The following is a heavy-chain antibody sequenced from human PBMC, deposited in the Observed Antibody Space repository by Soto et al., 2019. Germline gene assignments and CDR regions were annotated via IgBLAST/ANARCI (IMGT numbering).Heavy chain of an antibody. Sequence: ASVKVSCKASGYTFTNYAMHWVRQAPGQRLERMGWINAGNGKAKYSQKFQGRVTITTDTSTSTAYMELSSLRSEDTAVYYCARNVLYYFDYWGQGTLVTVSS. V-gene: IGHV1-3*01. CDR2: INAGNGKA. J-gene: IGHJ4*02. D-gene: IGHD3-10*02. CDR1: GYTFTNYA. CDR3: ARNVLYYFDY.